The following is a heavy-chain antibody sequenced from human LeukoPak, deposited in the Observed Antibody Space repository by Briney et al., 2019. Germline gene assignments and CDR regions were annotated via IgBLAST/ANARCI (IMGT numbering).Heavy chain of an antibody. CDR3: ARGVPYDSWSGPHYSDY. V-gene: IGHV3-7*01. CDR1: GFTLSTYW. D-gene: IGHD3-3*01. CDR2: IKQDGSQE. Sequence: GGSLRLSCAASGFTLSTYWMSWVRQAPGKGLEWVAHIKQDGSQEYYVDSVKGRFTISRDSAKNSLYLQMNSLRAEDTAVYYCARGVPYDSWSGPHYSDYWGQGTLVTVSS. J-gene: IGHJ4*02.